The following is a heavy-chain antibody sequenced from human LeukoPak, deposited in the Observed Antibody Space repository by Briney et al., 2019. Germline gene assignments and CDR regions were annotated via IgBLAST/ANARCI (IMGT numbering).Heavy chain of an antibody. J-gene: IGHJ4*02. Sequence: PGGSLRLSCTASGFPFSNYYMNWIRQAPGKGLEWVSFVSTSGGIIDYADSVKGRFIISRDNAKNSVDLQMNSLRAEDTAVYYCATTMIAGPFNFWGQGTLVSVSS. D-gene: IGHD3-22*01. CDR1: GFPFSNYY. V-gene: IGHV3-11*01. CDR2: VSTSGGII. CDR3: ATTMIAGPFNF.